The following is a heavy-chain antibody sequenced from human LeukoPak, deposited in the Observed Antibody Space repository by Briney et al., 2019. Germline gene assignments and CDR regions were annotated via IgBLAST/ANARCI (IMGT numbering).Heavy chain of an antibody. CDR2: IYSGGST. D-gene: IGHD1-26*01. V-gene: IGHV3-53*01. CDR1: GFTVSSNY. Sequence: PGGSLRLSCAASGFTVSSNYMTWVRQAPGKGLEWVSHIYSGGSTYYADSVKGRFTISRGNSKNTLYLQMNSLRAEDTAVYYCAKDVVGATPIYYFDYWGQGTLVTVSS. J-gene: IGHJ4*02. CDR3: AKDVVGATPIYYFDY.